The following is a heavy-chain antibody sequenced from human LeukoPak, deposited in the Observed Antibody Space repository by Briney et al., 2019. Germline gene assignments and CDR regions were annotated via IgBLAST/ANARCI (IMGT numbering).Heavy chain of an antibody. CDR1: GFSVSSNY. D-gene: IGHD6-19*01. CDR3: ARDKLGSGYSSDFDC. J-gene: IGHJ4*02. Sequence: GGSLRLSCAASGFSVSSNYMNWVRQAPGMGLEWVSAIYTGGTTYYADSVKGRFTISRDNSKNTLYLQMNSLRAEDSAVYFCARDKLGSGYSSDFDCWGQGILVTVSS. V-gene: IGHV3-66*02. CDR2: IYTGGTT.